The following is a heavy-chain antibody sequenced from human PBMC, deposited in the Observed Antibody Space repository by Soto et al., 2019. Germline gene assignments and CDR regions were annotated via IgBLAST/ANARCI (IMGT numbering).Heavy chain of an antibody. Sequence: EVQLVESGGGLVKPGGSLRLSCAASGFTFSSYSMNWVRQAPGKGLEWVSSISSSSSYIYYADSVKGRFTISRDNAKNSLYLQMNSLRAEDTAVYYCARELGGSYYDAFDIWGQGTMVTVSS. CDR3: ARELGGSYYDAFDI. D-gene: IGHD1-26*01. V-gene: IGHV3-21*01. J-gene: IGHJ3*02. CDR1: GFTFSSYS. CDR2: ISSSSSYI.